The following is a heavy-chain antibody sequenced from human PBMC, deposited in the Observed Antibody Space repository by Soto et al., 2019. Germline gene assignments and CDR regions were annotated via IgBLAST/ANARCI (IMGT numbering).Heavy chain of an antibody. J-gene: IGHJ4*02. Sequence: QVQLQESGPGLVKPSGTLSLTCAVSGGSISSSNWWSWVRQPPGKGLEWIGEIYHSGSTNYNPSLKSRATTSGDKSKNQFSLKLSSVTAADTAVYYCARAAMGGSSWPFDYWGQGTLVTVSS. D-gene: IGHD6-13*01. CDR1: GGSISSSNW. CDR2: IYHSGST. V-gene: IGHV4-4*02. CDR3: ARAAMGGSSWPFDY.